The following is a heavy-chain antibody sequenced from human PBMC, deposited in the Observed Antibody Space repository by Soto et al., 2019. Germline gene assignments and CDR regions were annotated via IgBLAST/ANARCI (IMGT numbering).Heavy chain of an antibody. CDR1: GDSISRNSYY. J-gene: IGHJ5*02. Sequence: PSETLSLTCTVSGDSISRNSYYWGWVRQPPGKGLEWIGSIYHSGRTNHNPSLRSRVTISVDTSKNQFSLRLSSVTAVDTAVYYCARVPDRWGQGTLVTVSS. D-gene: IGHD2-2*01. CDR2: IYHSGRT. CDR3: ARVPDR. V-gene: IGHV4-39*01.